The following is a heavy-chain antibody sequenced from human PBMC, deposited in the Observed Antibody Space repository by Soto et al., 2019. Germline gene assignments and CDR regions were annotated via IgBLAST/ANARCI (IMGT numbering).Heavy chain of an antibody. CDR3: ATELGENPASPFDA. V-gene: IGHV1-69*01. J-gene: IGHJ4*02. D-gene: IGHD3-10*01. CDR2: IIPLFGTA. Sequence: QVQLVQSGADVKKPGSSVKVSCQASGVTFSSETLGWVRQAPGQGLEWVGGIIPLFGTASYAQKFPGRVTITADESTSTVYMELSSLRSDDTAVYFCATELGENPASPFDAWGQGTLVTVSS. CDR1: GVTFSSET.